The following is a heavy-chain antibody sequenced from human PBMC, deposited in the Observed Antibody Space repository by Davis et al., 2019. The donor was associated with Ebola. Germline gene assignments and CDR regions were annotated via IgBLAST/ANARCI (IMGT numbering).Heavy chain of an antibody. Sequence: PGGSLRLSCAASGFTFSSNSMNWVRQAPGKGLEWVSFISSSSNYIYYAYSVKGRFTVSRDNAKNSLYLQMNSLRAEDTAVYYCVRDPALVVTGGGWFFGLWGRGTLVTVSS. CDR2: ISSSSNYI. J-gene: IGHJ2*01. CDR1: GFTFSSNS. D-gene: IGHD2-21*02. CDR3: VRDPALVVTGGGWFFGL. V-gene: IGHV3-21*01.